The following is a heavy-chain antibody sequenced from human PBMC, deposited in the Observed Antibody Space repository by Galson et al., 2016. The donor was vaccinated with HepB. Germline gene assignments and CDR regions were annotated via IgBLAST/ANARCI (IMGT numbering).Heavy chain of an antibody. J-gene: IGHJ4*02. CDR3: AREGVGATFVY. Sequence: VKVSCKASGGSFSGYVIDWVRQAPGQGLEWMGRVIPISGTTDYAQNFQGRVTITADESTSTAYMELSSLRPDDTAVYFCAREGVGATFVYWGQGTLVTVSS. D-gene: IGHD2-8*01. CDR2: VIPISGTT. V-gene: IGHV1-69*13. CDR1: GGSFSGYV.